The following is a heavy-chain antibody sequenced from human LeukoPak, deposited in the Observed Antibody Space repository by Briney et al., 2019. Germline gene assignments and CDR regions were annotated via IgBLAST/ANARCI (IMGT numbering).Heavy chain of an antibody. D-gene: IGHD4-17*01. Sequence: ASVKVSCKASVYTFTSYDINWVRQATGQGLEWMGWRNPNSGNTGYAQKFQGRVTITRNTSISTAYMELSSLRSEDTAVYYCARGGYGDYVDAFDIWSQGTMVTVSS. CDR2: RNPNSGNT. CDR1: VYTFTSYD. CDR3: ARGGYGDYVDAFDI. V-gene: IGHV1-8*01. J-gene: IGHJ3*02.